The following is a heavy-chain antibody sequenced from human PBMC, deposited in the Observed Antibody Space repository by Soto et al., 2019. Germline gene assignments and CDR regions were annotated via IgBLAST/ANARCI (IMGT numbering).Heavy chain of an antibody. CDR1: GDSVSSNSAA. J-gene: IGHJ3*02. V-gene: IGHV6-1*01. Sequence: PSQTLSLTCAISGDSVSSNSAAWNWIRQSPSRGVEWLGRTYYRSKWYNDYAVSVKSRITINPDTSKNQLSLQLNSVTPEDTAVYYCARVGLYSGSSDDAFDIWGQGTMVTVSS. CDR3: ARVGLYSGSSDDAFDI. D-gene: IGHD1-26*01. CDR2: TYYRSKWYN.